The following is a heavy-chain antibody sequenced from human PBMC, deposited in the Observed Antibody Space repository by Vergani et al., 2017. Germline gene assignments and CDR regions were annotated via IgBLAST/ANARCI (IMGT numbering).Heavy chain of an antibody. D-gene: IGHD6-19*01. CDR3: PRDTGIAVAGELGY. J-gene: IGHJ4*02. CDR2: ISAYNGKT. V-gene: IGHV1-18*04. Sequence: QVQLVQSGAEVKKPGASVKVSCKASGYTFSSYGISWVRQAPAQGLEWMGWISAYNGKTNYAQKVQGRVTMTTDTSTSTAYMELRSLRSDDTAVYYCPRDTGIAVAGELGYWGQGTLVTVSS. CDR1: GYTFSSYG.